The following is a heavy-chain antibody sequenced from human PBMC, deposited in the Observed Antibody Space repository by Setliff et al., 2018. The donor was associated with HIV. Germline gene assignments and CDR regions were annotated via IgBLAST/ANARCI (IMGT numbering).Heavy chain of an antibody. Sequence: ASETLSLTCSLSIGSISSGDYYWSWIRQPPGKGLEWIGYISYSGNTYYNPSLKSRVTISIDTSKNQFSLKLSSVIAADTAVYYCARIFGDQGYYYGMDVWGQGTTVTVSS. J-gene: IGHJ6*02. CDR1: IGSISSGDYY. CDR2: ISYSGNT. D-gene: IGHD3-3*01. V-gene: IGHV4-30-4*02. CDR3: ARIFGDQGYYYGMDV.